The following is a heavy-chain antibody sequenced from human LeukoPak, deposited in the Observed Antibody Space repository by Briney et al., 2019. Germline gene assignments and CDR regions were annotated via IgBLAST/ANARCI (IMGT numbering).Heavy chain of an antibody. Sequence: GRSMRLSCAASGFTFNSYAMHWVRQAPSKWLEWVAVISYDGSNKIYADSVKGRCTISIDISKNTLYLQINSLRGDDTAVYYCARAAHRGFSFDYWGQGTLVTVSS. CDR2: ISYDGSNK. CDR1: GFTFNSYA. D-gene: IGHD3-10*01. CDR3: ARAAHRGFSFDY. J-gene: IGHJ4*02. V-gene: IGHV3-30*04.